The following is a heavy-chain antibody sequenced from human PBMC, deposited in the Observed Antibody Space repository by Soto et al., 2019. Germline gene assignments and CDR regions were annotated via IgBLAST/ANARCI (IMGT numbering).Heavy chain of an antibody. CDR2: ISSSSSVI. CDR3: ARDLSWGSNWYYYMDV. Sequence: GGSLRLSCTASGFTFSSYAMNWVRQAPGKGLEWVSYISSSSSVIDYADSVKGRFTVSRDNARNSLYLQMNSLRAEDTAVYYCARDLSWGSNWYYYMDVWGKGTTVTVSS. V-gene: IGHV3-48*01. J-gene: IGHJ6*03. CDR1: GFTFSSYA. D-gene: IGHD7-27*01.